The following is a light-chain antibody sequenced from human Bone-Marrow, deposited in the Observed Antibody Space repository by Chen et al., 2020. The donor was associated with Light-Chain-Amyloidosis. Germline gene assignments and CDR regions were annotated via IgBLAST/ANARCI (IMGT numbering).Light chain of an antibody. J-gene: IGLJ3*02. V-gene: IGLV1-40*01. CDR1: SSNIGAGYD. CDR2: GND. CDR3: QSYDTTLSGSV. Sequence: QSVLTQPPSVSGAPGQRVTISCTGTSSNIGAGYDVHWYQQLPGTAPQLLIYGNDNRPSGVPDRFSASKSGTSASLAITGLQAEDEADYYCQSYDTTLSGSVFGGGTKLTVL.